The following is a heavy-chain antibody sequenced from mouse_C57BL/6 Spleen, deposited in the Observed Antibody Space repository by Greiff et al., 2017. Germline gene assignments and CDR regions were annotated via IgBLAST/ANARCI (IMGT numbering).Heavy chain of an antibody. CDR1: GYTFTSYW. CDR3: ARRMVTTEGYAMDY. J-gene: IGHJ4*01. D-gene: IGHD2-2*01. V-gene: IGHV1-55*01. CDR2: IYPGSGST. Sequence: VQLQQPGAELVKPGASVKMSCKASGYTFTSYWITWVKQRPGQGLEWIGDIYPGSGSTNYNEKFKSKATLTVDTSSSTAYMQLSSLTSEDSAVYYCARRMVTTEGYAMDYWGQGTSVTVSS.